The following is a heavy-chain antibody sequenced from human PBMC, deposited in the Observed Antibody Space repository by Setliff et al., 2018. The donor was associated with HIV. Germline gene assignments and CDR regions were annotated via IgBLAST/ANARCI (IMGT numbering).Heavy chain of an antibody. Sequence: SETLSLTCAVYGGSFSRYYWNWIRQSPGRGLEWIGEINHSGSTNYNPSLKSRVTISVDTSKNQFSLKLSSVTAADTAVYYCARTRGYCSKTSCYALRGPDYWGQGTLVTVSS. CDR2: INHSGST. CDR3: ARTRGYCSKTSCYALRGPDY. D-gene: IGHD2-2*01. J-gene: IGHJ4*02. CDR1: GGSFSRYY. V-gene: IGHV4-34*01.